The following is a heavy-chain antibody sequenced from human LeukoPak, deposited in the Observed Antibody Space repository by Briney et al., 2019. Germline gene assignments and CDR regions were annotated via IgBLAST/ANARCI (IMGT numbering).Heavy chain of an antibody. CDR2: NNPNSGGT. CDR3: ARVKVTPRRPFDY. J-gene: IGHJ4*02. V-gene: IGHV1-2*02. D-gene: IGHD4-23*01. Sequence: ASVKVSCKASGYTFTGYYMHWVRQAPGQGLEWMGWNNPNSGGTNYAQKFQGRVTMTRDTSISTAYMELSRLRSDDTAVYYCARVKVTPRRPFDYWGQGTLVTVSS. CDR1: GYTFTGYY.